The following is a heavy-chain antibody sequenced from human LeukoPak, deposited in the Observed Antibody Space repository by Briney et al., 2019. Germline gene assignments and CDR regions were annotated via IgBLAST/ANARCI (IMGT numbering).Heavy chain of an antibody. D-gene: IGHD3-10*01. Sequence: GGSLRLSCAASGFNIGAYAMYWVRQRPGKSLEWVSLISGDSDNRYSAASVKRRFTVSRDNSKNSLYLQMNSLTTEDTALYYCAIAYESGSFYRAFAYWGQGALVTVSS. V-gene: IGHV3-43*02. CDR1: GFNIGAYA. CDR2: ISGDSDNR. CDR3: AIAYESGSFYRAFAY. J-gene: IGHJ4*02.